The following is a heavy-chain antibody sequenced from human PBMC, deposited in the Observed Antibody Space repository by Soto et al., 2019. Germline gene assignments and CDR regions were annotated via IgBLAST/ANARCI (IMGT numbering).Heavy chain of an antibody. D-gene: IGHD5-18*01. J-gene: IGHJ4*02. CDR2: IKQDGSEK. CDR1: GFTFSSYW. V-gene: IGHV3-7*01. Sequence: PGGSLRLSCAASGFTFSSYWMSWVRQAPGKGLEWVANIKQDGSEKYYVDSVRGRFTISRDNAKNSLYLQMNSLRAEDTAVYYCARVTWIQLLNYFDYWGQGTLVTVSS. CDR3: ARVTWIQLLNYFDY.